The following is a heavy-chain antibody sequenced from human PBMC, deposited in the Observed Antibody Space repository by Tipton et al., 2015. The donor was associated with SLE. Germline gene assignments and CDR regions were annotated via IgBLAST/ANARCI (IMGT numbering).Heavy chain of an antibody. V-gene: IGHV3-11*01. Sequence: SLRLSCAASGFTFSDNYMSWIRQAPGKGLEWVSYINSRGDTFYYTDSVKGRFTISRDNAKNSLDLQMNSLRVEDTAVYYCAREGWRGGSCYAHWYFDLWGRGSLVTVSS. CDR2: INSRGDTF. J-gene: IGHJ2*01. D-gene: IGHD2-15*01. CDR1: GFTFSDNY. CDR3: AREGWRGGSCYAHWYFDL.